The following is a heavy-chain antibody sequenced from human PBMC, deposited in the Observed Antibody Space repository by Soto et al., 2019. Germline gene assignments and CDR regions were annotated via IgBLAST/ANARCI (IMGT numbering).Heavy chain of an antibody. CDR3: AKKGYCTGGSCYSYAMDV. V-gene: IGHV3-23*01. CDR2: LSGSGGST. J-gene: IGHJ6*02. D-gene: IGHD2-15*01. Sequence: EVQLLVSGGGLVQPGGSLRLSCAASGIPFSNYAMSWVRQAPGKGLEWVSALSGSGGSTYYADSVKGRFTIFTDNAKNTLFLQMNSLRAEDTAVYYCAKKGYCTGGSCYSYAMDVWGQGTSVTVSS. CDR1: GIPFSNYA.